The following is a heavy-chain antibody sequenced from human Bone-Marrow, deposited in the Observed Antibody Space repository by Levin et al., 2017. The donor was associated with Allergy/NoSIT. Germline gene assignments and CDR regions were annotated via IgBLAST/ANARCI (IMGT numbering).Heavy chain of an antibody. CDR3: ARDRSGSYVWL. CDR1: GFPFSSYG. J-gene: IGHJ4*02. D-gene: IGHD3-16*01. CDR2: IWYDGSNK. V-gene: IGHV3-33*01. Sequence: GGSLRLSCAASGFPFSSYGMHWVRQGPGKGLEWVASIWYDGSNKYYADSVKGRFTISRDNSKNTVYLEMNGLRADDTATYHCARDRSGSYVWLWGQGTLVTVSS.